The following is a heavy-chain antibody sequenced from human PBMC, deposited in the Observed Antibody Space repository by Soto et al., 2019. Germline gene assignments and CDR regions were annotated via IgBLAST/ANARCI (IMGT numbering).Heavy chain of an antibody. CDR2: IIPIFGTT. CDR1: GGTFSNYA. V-gene: IGHV1-69*01. CDR3: ASEVYCGGDCYSGYPY. Sequence: QVQLVQSGAEVKKPGSSVKVSCKASGGTFSNYAISWVRQAPGQGLEWMGGIIPIFGTTNYAQKFQGRVTITADESTSKAYMELSSLRSEDTAVYYCASEVYCGGDCYSGYPYGGQGTLVTVSS. D-gene: IGHD2-21*02. J-gene: IGHJ4*02.